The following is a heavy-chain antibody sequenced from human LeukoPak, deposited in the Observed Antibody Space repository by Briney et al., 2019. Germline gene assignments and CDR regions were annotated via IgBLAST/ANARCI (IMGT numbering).Heavy chain of an antibody. Sequence: PSETLSLTCTVSGGSISSFSWSWIRQSPGKGLEWIGYIYSSGSTNYNPSLKSRVTLSVDTSKNQFSLMLSSVTAADTAVYYCARDFRWTQVWASPRPKSYYYGMDVWGQGTTVTVSS. D-gene: IGHD5-18*01. CDR1: GGSISSFS. J-gene: IGHJ6*02. V-gene: IGHV4-59*01. CDR2: IYSSGST. CDR3: ARDFRWTQVWASPRPKSYYYGMDV.